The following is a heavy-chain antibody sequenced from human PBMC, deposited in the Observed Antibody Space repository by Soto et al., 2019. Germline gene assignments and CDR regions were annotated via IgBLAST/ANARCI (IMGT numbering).Heavy chain of an antibody. V-gene: IGHV1-18*01. CDR2: ISAYNGDT. CDR3: ARVADPTDYYYYMDV. CDR1: GYTFTSSG. D-gene: IGHD2-15*01. J-gene: IGHJ6*03. Sequence: ASVKVSCKASGYTFTSSGIIWVRQAPGQGLEWMGWISAYNGDTNYAQKLQGRVTMTTDTSTDTAYMELRSLRFDDTAVYYCARVADPTDYYYYMDVWGKGTTVTVSS.